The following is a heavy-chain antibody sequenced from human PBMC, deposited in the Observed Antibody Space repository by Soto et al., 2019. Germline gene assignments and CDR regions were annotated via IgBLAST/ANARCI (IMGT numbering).Heavy chain of an antibody. V-gene: IGHV4-39*01. Sequence: QLQLQESGPGLVKPSETLSLTCTVSGGSISSSSYYWGWIRQPPGKGLEWIGNIYYSGSTYYNPSLKSRVTISVDTSKNQFSLKLSSVTAADTAVYYCARRGSGGIPVPGTSFDYWGQGTLVTVSS. J-gene: IGHJ4*02. CDR2: IYYSGST. CDR3: ARRGSGGIPVPGTSFDY. CDR1: GGSISSSSYY. D-gene: IGHD6-19*01.